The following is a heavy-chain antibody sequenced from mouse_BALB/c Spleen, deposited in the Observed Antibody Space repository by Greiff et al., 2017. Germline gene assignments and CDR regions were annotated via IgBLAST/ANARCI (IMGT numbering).Heavy chain of an antibody. Sequence: QVQLQQSGAELVRPGTSVKISCKASGYTFTNYWLGWVKQRPGHGLEWIGDIYPGGGYTNYNEKFKGKATLTADNSSSTAYMELRSLTSEDSAVYYCARSNDGYYPAWFAYWGQGTLVTVSA. CDR2: IYPGGGYT. J-gene: IGHJ3*01. D-gene: IGHD2-3*01. CDR3: ARSNDGYYPAWFAY. CDR1: GYTFTNYW. V-gene: IGHV1-63*01.